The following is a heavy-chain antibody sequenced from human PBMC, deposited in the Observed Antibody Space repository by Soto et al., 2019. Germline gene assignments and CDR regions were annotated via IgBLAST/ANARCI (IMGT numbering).Heavy chain of an antibody. V-gene: IGHV1-18*01. D-gene: IGHD1-26*01. J-gene: IGHJ6*02. CDR2: ISAYNGNT. CDR3: ARDRWELRGSYYGMDV. CDR1: GYTFTSYG. Sequence: QVQLVQSGAEVKKPGASVKVSCKASGYTFTSYGISWVRQAPGQGLEWMGWISAYNGNTNYAQKLQGRVTMTTDTXTXTAYMELRSLRSDDTAVYYCARDRWELRGSYYGMDVWGQGTTVTVSS.